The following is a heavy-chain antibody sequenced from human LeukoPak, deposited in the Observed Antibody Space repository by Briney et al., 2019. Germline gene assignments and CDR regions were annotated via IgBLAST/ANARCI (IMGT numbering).Heavy chain of an antibody. V-gene: IGHV3-30*18. Sequence: GRSLRLSCAASGFTFSSYGMHWVRQAPGKGLEWVAVISYDGSNKYYADSVKGRFTISRDNSKNTLYLQMNSLRAEDTAVYYCAKDGYYYDSSGYHPDYWGQGTLVTVSS. CDR3: AKDGYYYDSSGYHPDY. CDR2: ISYDGSNK. D-gene: IGHD3-22*01. J-gene: IGHJ4*02. CDR1: GFTFSSYG.